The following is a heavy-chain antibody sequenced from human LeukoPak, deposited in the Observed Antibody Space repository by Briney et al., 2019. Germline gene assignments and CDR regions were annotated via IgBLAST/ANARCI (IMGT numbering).Heavy chain of an antibody. D-gene: IGHD4-17*01. CDR1: GFTFSDYD. CDR2: ISRSGSTI. Sequence: GGSLRLSCAASGFTFSDYDMSWIRQAPGKGLEWVSYISRSGSTIYYADSVKGRFTISRDNAKNSLYLQMNSLRAEDTAVYYCARDKSNGYGDSRRSYWYFDLWGRGTLVTVSS. CDR3: ARDKSNGYGDSRRSYWYFDL. V-gene: IGHV3-11*01. J-gene: IGHJ2*01.